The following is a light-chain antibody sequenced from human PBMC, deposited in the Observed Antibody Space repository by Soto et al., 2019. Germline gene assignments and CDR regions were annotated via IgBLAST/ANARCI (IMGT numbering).Light chain of an antibody. V-gene: IGKV3-11*01. J-gene: IGKJ5*01. CDR1: QSVSSN. Sequence: EIVMTQSPASLSVSPGERATLCCRASQSVSSNLAWYQQKPGQAPRLLIYDASNRATGIPARFSGSGSGTDFTLTISSLEPEDFAVYYCQQRSNWPITFGQGTRLEIK. CDR3: QQRSNWPIT. CDR2: DAS.